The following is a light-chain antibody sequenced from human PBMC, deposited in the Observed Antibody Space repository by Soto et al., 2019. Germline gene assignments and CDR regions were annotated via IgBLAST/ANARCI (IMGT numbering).Light chain of an antibody. CDR2: GNS. J-gene: IGLJ1*01. CDR1: SSNIGAGYD. V-gene: IGLV1-40*01. Sequence: QSVLTQPPSVSGAPGQRVTISCTGSSSNIGAGYDVHWYQQLPGTAPKLLIYGNSNRPSGVPDRFSGSKSGTSASLAITGLQAEDEADYYCQSYDSSLSAYFGFGTGTKVTVL. CDR3: QSYDSSLSAYFG.